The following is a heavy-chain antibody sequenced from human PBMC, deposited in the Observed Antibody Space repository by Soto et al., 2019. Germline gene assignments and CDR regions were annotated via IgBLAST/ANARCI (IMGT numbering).Heavy chain of an antibody. CDR1: GYTFRSYG. CDR2: ISAYSSNT. Sequence: QVQLVQSGTEVKKPGASVKVSCKASGYTFRSYGIIWVRQAPGQGLEWLGWISAYSSNTHYAQKFQGKVTMTTDTSTSTAYMELRSLRSDDTAMYYCAKADSNYAGKFSYYFMDVWGKGTMVTVSS. CDR3: AKADSNYAGKFSYYFMDV. D-gene: IGHD4-4*01. V-gene: IGHV1-18*01. J-gene: IGHJ6*03.